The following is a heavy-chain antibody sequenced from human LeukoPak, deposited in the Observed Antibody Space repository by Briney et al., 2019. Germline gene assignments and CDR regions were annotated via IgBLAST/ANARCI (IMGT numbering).Heavy chain of an antibody. D-gene: IGHD3-10*01. CDR3: ARSGRYYYGSGSYPPGPDY. J-gene: IGHJ4*02. V-gene: IGHV3-7*01. CDR1: GFTFSSYW. Sequence: GGSLRLSCAASGFTFSSYWMSWVRQAPGKGLEWVANIKQDGSEKYYVDSVKGRFTISRDNAKNSLYLQMNSLRAEDTAVYYCARSGRYYYGSGSYPPGPDYWGQGTLVTVSS. CDR2: IKQDGSEK.